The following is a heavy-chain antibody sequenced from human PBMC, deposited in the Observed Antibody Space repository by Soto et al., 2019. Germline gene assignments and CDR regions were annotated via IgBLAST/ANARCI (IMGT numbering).Heavy chain of an antibody. J-gene: IGHJ6*01. CDR3: AESRILVVGSRAYHGMDF. D-gene: IGHD3-22*01. CDR2: IIPVFGLV. CDR1: GGTPSNSA. V-gene: IGHV1-69*01. Sequence: LLKSGAEVKKPGSSVTVSCKASGGTPSNSAISWVRQAPGQGLEWMGGIIPVFGLVKYAQNFQGRDTITADESKNTAYMELSGLRPEDTAVYYWAESRILVVGSRAYHGMDFWGQGTPVTISS.